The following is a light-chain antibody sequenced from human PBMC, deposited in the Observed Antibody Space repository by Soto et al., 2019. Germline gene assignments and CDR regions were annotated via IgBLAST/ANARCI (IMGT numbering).Light chain of an antibody. CDR1: QTISSW. CDR2: KAY. V-gene: IGKV1-5*03. J-gene: IGKJ1*01. Sequence: DIQMTQSPSTLSASVGDRVTITCRASQTISSWLAWYQQKPGKAPKLLIYKAYILESGVPSRFSGSGSGTEFTHTISSRQADDFATYYCHQDNSYWTCGQGTKVEIK. CDR3: HQDNSYWT.